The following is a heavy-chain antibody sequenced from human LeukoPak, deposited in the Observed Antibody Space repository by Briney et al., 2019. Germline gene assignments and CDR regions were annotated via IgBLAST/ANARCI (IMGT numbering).Heavy chain of an antibody. CDR3: ARGLGDYGAFDI. V-gene: IGHV4-59*01. J-gene: IGHJ3*02. Sequence: PSETLSLTCTVSGGSISSYYWSWIRQPPGKRLEWIGYIYYSGSTNYNPSLKSRVTISVDTSKNQFSLKLSSVTAADTAVYYCARGLGDYGAFDIWGQGTMVAVSS. CDR1: GGSISSYY. D-gene: IGHD4-17*01. CDR2: IYYSGST.